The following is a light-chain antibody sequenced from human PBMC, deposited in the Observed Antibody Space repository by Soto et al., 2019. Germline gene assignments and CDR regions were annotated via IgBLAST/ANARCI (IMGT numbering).Light chain of an antibody. CDR2: DAS. CDR1: QSVSNY. CDR3: QQRRQWPLS. Sequence: EIVLTQSPATLSLSPGEIATLSCRASQSVSNYLAWYQQKPGQAPRLLIYDASSRATGIPAMFSGSGHVTDFTLPISSLVPEDFAVFYCQQRRQWPLSFGHGTKVESK. J-gene: IGKJ1*01. V-gene: IGKV3-11*01.